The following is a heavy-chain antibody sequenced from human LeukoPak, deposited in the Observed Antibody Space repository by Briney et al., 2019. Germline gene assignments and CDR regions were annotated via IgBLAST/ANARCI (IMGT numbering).Heavy chain of an antibody. CDR1: GFTFSDYY. D-gene: IGHD6-19*01. CDR3: ARQFGPVAEEPVDY. V-gene: IGHV3-11*01. Sequence: GGSLRLSCAASGFTFSDYYMSWIRQAPGKGLEWVSYISSSGSTIYYADSVKGRFTISRDNAKNSLYLQMNSLKASDTAMYYCARQFGPVAEEPVDYWGQGTLVTVSS. J-gene: IGHJ4*02. CDR2: ISSSGSTI.